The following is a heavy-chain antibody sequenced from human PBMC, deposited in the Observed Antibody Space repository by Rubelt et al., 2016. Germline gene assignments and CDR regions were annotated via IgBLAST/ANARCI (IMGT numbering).Heavy chain of an antibody. V-gene: IGHV3-48*02. D-gene: IGHD3-16*01. CDR1: GFTFSNHS. CDR2: ISGGSTAI. J-gene: IGHJ3*01. CDR3: ASCWGG. Sequence: EVQLVESGGGLVQPGGSLRLSCAASGFTFSNHSMNWVRQAPGKGLEWVSYISGGSTAIYYADSVKGRFTKHGDNGKKARYLIMNSRGEEDTAVYYCASCWGGWGQGSMVTVSS.